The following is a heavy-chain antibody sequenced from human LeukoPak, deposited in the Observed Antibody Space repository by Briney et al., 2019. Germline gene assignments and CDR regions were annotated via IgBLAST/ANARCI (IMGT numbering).Heavy chain of an antibody. CDR1: GFTFSAYW. CDR2: IKTDGTSI. J-gene: IGHJ4*02. Sequence: PGGSLRLSCAASGFTFSAYWMHWVRQAPGKGLVWVSLIKTDGTSITYADSVKGRFTISRDNAKSTLYLQMNSLRAEDTAVYYCARGATGNDYWGQGTLVTVSS. V-gene: IGHV3-74*01. CDR3: ARGATGNDY.